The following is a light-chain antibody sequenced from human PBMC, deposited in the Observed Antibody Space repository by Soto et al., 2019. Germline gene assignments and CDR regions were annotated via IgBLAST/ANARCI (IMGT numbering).Light chain of an antibody. J-gene: IGLJ1*01. V-gene: IGLV2-14*01. CDR3: TSYTSSSTPV. CDR2: EVS. Sequence: ALTQPASVSGSPGPAITISCTRTSSDGGGYNYVSWYQQHPGKAPKLMIYEVSNRPSGVSDRFSGSKSGNTASLTISVLQAEDEADYYCTSYTSSSTPVFGSGTKVTVL. CDR1: SSDGGGYNY.